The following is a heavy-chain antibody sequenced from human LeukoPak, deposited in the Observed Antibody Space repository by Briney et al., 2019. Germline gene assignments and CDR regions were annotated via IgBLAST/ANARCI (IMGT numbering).Heavy chain of an antibody. D-gene: IGHD2-2*01. Sequence: SETLSLTCTVSGGSISSYYWSWIRQPPGKGLEWIGYIYYSGSSNYNPSLKSRVTISVDTSKNQFSLELRSVTAADTAVYYCARGRYQYYYFDQWGQGTLVTVSS. CDR2: IYYSGSS. V-gene: IGHV4-59*01. CDR3: ARGRYQYYYFDQ. J-gene: IGHJ4*02. CDR1: GGSISSYY.